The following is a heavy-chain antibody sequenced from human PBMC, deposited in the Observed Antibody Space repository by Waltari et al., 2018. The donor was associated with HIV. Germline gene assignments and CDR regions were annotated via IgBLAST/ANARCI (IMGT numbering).Heavy chain of an antibody. CDR3: ARGRGIHLGMDV. CDR2: IIPVLHTA. V-gene: IGHV1-69*04. CDR1: GDTFRRNA. D-gene: IGHD5-12*01. J-gene: IGHJ6*02. Sequence: QVRLVQSGAEVQKPGSSVKISCKASGDTFRRNAVPWGRQAPGQGLEWMGRIIPVLHTADYAQKFQGRVTITVDRSTATVYMELSSLRSDDTAVYYCARGRGIHLGMDVWGQGTTVTVSS.